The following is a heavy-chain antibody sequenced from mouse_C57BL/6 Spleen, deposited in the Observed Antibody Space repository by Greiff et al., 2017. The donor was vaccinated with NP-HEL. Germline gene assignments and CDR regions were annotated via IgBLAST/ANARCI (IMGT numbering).Heavy chain of an antibody. J-gene: IGHJ2*01. Sequence: VQLQQSGAELVRPGASVKLSCTASGFNIKDYYMHWVKQRPEQGLEWIGRIDPEDGDTEYAPKFQGKATMTANTSSKPAYRQLSGLTSEDTAVYYCTTGDYYVDDYWGQGTTLTVSS. D-gene: IGHD1-1*01. V-gene: IGHV14-1*01. CDR2: IDPEDGDT. CDR1: GFNIKDYY. CDR3: TTGDYYVDDY.